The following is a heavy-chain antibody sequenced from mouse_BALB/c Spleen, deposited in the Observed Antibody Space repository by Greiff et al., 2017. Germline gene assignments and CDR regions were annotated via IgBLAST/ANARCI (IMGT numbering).Heavy chain of an antibody. Sequence: QVQLKESGPGLVAPSQSLSITSTVSGSSLPGFGENWVRQPPGKGLEWLGMIWGDGSTDYNSPLKSRLSISKDNSKSQVFLKMNSLQTDDTARYYCARDKGYDDANAMDYWGQGTSVTVSS. V-gene: IGHV2-6-7*01. CDR2: IWGDGST. CDR3: ARDKGYDDANAMDY. D-gene: IGHD2-2*01. J-gene: IGHJ4*01. CDR1: GSSLPGFG.